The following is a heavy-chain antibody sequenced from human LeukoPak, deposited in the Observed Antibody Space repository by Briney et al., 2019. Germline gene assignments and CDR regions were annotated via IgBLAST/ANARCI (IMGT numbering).Heavy chain of an antibody. V-gene: IGHV4-4*07. CDR1: GGSISSYY. CDR2: IYTSGST. D-gene: IGHD2-15*01. CDR3: ARDRLSCGGSCFDAFDI. Sequence: SETLSLTCTVSGGSISSYYWSWIRQPAGKGLEWIGRIYTSGSTNYNPSLESRVTMSVDTSKNQFSLKLSSVTAADTAVYYCARDRLSCGGSCFDAFDIWGQGTMVTVSS. J-gene: IGHJ3*02.